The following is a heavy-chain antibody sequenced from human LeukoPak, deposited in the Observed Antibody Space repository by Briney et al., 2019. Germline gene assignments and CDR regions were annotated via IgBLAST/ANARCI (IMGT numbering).Heavy chain of an antibody. D-gene: IGHD2-2*01. CDR1: RYTFTGYY. Sequence: ASVKVSCKASRYTFTGYYMHWVRQAPGQGLEWMGWINPNSGGTNYAQKFQGRVTMTRDTSISTAYMELSSLRSDDTAVYYCARETPGPAAMPSFLVSNWSDPWGQGTLVTVSS. CDR3: ARETPGPAAMPSFLVSNWSDP. CDR2: INPNSGGT. J-gene: IGHJ5*02. V-gene: IGHV1-2*02.